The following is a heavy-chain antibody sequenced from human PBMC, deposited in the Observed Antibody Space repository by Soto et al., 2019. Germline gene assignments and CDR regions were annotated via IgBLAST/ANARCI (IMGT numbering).Heavy chain of an antibody. CDR2: ISAYNGNT. Sequence: ASVKVSCKASGYTFTSYGISWVRQAPGQGLEWMGWISAYNGNTNYAQKLQGRVTMTTDTSTSTAYMELRSLRSDDTAVYYCARCGSYYDILTGPHDAFDIWGQGTIVTVSS. CDR1: GYTFTSYG. V-gene: IGHV1-18*01. J-gene: IGHJ3*02. CDR3: ARCGSYYDILTGPHDAFDI. D-gene: IGHD3-9*01.